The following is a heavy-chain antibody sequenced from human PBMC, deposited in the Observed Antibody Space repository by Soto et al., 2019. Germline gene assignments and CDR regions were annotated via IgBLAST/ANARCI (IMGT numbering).Heavy chain of an antibody. CDR3: ARERAKYSSSSVVSY. CDR1: GFTFSSYA. V-gene: IGHV3-23*01. J-gene: IGHJ4*02. CDR2: ISGSGGST. D-gene: IGHD6-6*01. Sequence: GGSQRLSCGASGFTFSSYAMSWVRQAPGKGLEWVSAISGSGGSTYYADSVKGRFTISRDNSKNTLYLQMNSLRAEDTAVYYCARERAKYSSSSVVSYWGQGALVTVSS.